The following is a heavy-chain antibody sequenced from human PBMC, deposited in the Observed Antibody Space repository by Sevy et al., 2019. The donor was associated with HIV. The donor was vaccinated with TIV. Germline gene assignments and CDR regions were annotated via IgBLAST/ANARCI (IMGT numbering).Heavy chain of an antibody. J-gene: IGHJ3*02. D-gene: IGHD2-15*01. CDR3: AKESGYYTSPGAFDI. V-gene: IGHV3-53*01. CDR2: IYDVSST. CDR1: GFSVSSYY. Sequence: GGSLRLSCAASGFSVSSYYMSWVRQAPGKGLEWVSLIYDVSSTYFADSVRGRFTISRDSSKNTLYLQVNSLRADDTAVYYCAKESGYYTSPGAFDIWGQGTMVTVSS.